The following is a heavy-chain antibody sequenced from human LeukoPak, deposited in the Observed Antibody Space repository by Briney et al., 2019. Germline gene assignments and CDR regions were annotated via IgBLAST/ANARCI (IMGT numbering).Heavy chain of an antibody. CDR2: IYYSGSP. CDR3: ARDDATQQPYYFDY. CDR1: GGSISSGGYY. V-gene: IGHV4-31*03. D-gene: IGHD6-13*01. J-gene: IGHJ4*02. Sequence: SETLSLSCTVPGGSISSGGYYSSCIRQHPGKGLEWIGYIYYSGSPSYNPSFTSRVTISVDTSKNKFSLKLSSVTAADTAVYHCARDDATQQPYYFDYWGQGTLVTVSS.